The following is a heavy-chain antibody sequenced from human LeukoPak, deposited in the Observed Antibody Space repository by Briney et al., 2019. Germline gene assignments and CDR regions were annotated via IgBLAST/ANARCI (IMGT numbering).Heavy chain of an antibody. CDR3: ATYWELNAFDI. D-gene: IGHD1-26*01. Sequence: PSETLSLTCAVYGGSFSGYYWSWIRQPPGKGLEWIGEINHSGSTNYNPSLKSRVTIPVDTSKNQFSLKLSSVTAADTAVYYCATYWELNAFDIWGQGTMVTVSS. V-gene: IGHV4-34*01. CDR1: GGSFSGYY. J-gene: IGHJ3*02. CDR2: INHSGST.